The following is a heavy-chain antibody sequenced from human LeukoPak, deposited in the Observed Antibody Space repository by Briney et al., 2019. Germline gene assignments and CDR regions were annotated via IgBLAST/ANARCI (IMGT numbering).Heavy chain of an antibody. V-gene: IGHV3-66*01. CDR3: AMGPYDSSGYYG. J-gene: IGHJ4*02. Sequence: GGSLRLSCASSTFTVSSNYMSWVRQAPGKGLEWVSIIYSVGNTYYADSVKGRFTISRDDSKNTLYLQMNSLRVEDTAVYYCAMGPYDSSGYYGWGQGTLVTVSS. D-gene: IGHD3-22*01. CDR1: TFTVSSNY. CDR2: IYSVGNT.